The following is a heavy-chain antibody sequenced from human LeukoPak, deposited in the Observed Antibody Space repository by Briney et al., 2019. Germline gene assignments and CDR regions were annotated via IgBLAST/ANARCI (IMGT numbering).Heavy chain of an antibody. CDR1: GFNFRDHW. CDR3: VKNDGWFHLAQ. Sequence: GGSLRLSCAVSGFNFRDHWMDWVRQAPGKGLQWVGHIKNDGSETYYLDSLKGRFSISRDNTNNALYLQMNSLRVEDTAVYYCVKNDGWFHLAQWGQGTLVTASS. J-gene: IGHJ4*02. D-gene: IGHD6-19*01. V-gene: IGHV3-7*03. CDR2: IKNDGSET.